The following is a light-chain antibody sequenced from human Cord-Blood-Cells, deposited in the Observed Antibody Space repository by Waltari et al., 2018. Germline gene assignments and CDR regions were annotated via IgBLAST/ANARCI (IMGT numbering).Light chain of an antibody. Sequence: SYELTQPPSVSVSPGQTASITCSGDKLGDKYDCWYQQKTGQSPVLVIYQDSKRPSGSPERFSGSNSGNTATLTISGTQAMDEADYYCQAWDSSPVVFGGGTKLTVL. J-gene: IGLJ2*01. CDR3: QAWDSSPVV. CDR2: QDS. CDR1: KLGDKY. V-gene: IGLV3-1*01.